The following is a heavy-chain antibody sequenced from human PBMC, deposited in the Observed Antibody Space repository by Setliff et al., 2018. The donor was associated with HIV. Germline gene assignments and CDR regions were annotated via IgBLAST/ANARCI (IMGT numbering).Heavy chain of an antibody. V-gene: IGHV1-8*02. D-gene: IGHD1-1*01. CDR3: ARVDGAYNDNIFDY. J-gene: IGHJ4*02. CDR1: GYAFATYD. CDR2: MNPYSGNT. Sequence: GASVKVSCKPSGYAFATYDINWVRQAAGQGLEWMGWMNPYSGNTGYAQKFQGRVSMTRDTSIGTAYMQLSGLRSEDTAVYFCARVDGAYNDNIFDYWGQGTLVTVSS.